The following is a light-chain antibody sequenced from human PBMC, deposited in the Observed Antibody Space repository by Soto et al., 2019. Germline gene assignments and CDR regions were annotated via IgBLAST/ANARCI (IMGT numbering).Light chain of an antibody. Sequence: SYELTQPPSVSVSPGQTARITCSGDALPKQYAYWYQQKPGQAPVQVIYKDSERPSGIPERFSGSSSGTTVTLTISGVQAEDEAEYYCQSADSSGTYPAVFGGGTQLTVL. CDR1: ALPKQY. CDR2: KDS. J-gene: IGLJ7*01. CDR3: QSADSSGTYPAV. V-gene: IGLV3-25*03.